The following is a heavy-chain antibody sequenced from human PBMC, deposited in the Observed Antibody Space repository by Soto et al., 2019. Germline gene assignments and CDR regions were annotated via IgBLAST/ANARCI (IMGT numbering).Heavy chain of an antibody. V-gene: IGHV4-61*01. Sequence: QVQLQESGPGLVKPSETLSLTCTVSGDSVSNGNSYWSWIRQPPGKGLEWIGYTYYSGSTNYNPCLKSRVTISVDTSKNQFSLRLSAVTAADTAVYYCARGGAYYYYYGMDVWGQGTTVTVSS. CDR3: ARGGAYYYYYGMDV. J-gene: IGHJ6*02. CDR2: TYYSGST. CDR1: GDSVSNGNSY.